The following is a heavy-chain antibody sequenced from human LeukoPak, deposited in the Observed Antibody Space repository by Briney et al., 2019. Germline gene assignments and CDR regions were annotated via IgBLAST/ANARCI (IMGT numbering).Heavy chain of an antibody. CDR3: ARTYCYDSSGILDY. Sequence: GRSLRLSCAASGFTFSSYGMHWVRQAPGKGLEWVAVIWYDGSNKYYADSVKGRFTISRDNSKNTLYLQMNSLRAEDTAVYYGARTYCYDSSGILDYWGQGTLVTVSS. D-gene: IGHD3-22*01. V-gene: IGHV3-33*01. CDR2: IWYDGSNK. CDR1: GFTFSSYG. J-gene: IGHJ4*02.